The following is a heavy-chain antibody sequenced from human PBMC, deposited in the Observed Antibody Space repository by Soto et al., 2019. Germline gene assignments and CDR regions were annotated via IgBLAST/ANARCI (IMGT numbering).Heavy chain of an antibody. V-gene: IGHV5-10-1*01. CDR1: GYSFTSYW. CDR2: IDPSDSYT. Sequence: GESLKISCKGSGYSFTSYWISWVRQMPGKGLEWMGRIDPSDSYTNYSPSFQGHVTISADKSISTAYLQWSSLKASDTAMYYCARQYCSGGSCYSVWFDPWGRGTLVTV. CDR3: ARQYCSGGSCYSVWFDP. D-gene: IGHD2-15*01. J-gene: IGHJ5*02.